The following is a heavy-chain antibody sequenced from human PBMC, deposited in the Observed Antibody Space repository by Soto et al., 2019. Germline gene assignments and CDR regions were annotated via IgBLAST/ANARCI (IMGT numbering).Heavy chain of an antibody. CDR2: MNPNSGNT. J-gene: IGHJ6*02. V-gene: IGHV1-8*01. Sequence: QVQLVQSGAEVKKPGASVKVSCKASGYTFTRYDINWVRQATGQGLEGMGWMNPNSGNTGDAQKFQGRVNMTRNTYISTAYMELSSLRSEDTAVDYGAREKTSSGMDEWGQGTTVTVSS. CDR3: AREKTSSGMDE. CDR1: GYTFTRYD.